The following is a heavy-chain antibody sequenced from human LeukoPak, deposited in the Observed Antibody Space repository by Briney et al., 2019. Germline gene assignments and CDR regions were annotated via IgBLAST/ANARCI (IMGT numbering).Heavy chain of an antibody. J-gene: IGHJ3*02. CDR1: GSTFSDQY. V-gene: IGHV3-72*01. CDR2: IGNKASRYTT. Sequence: GGSLRLSCAASGSTFSDQYMDWVSQAPGKGLQWVGRIGNKASRYTTEYAASVKGRFTISRDDSRNSLYLQMNSLKTEDTALYYCTRGYSGKSVYAFDIWGPGTMVTVSS. D-gene: IGHD1-26*01. CDR3: TRGYSGKSVYAFDI.